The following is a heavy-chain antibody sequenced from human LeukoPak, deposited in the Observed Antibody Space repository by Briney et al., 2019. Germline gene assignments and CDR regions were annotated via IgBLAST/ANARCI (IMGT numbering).Heavy chain of an antibody. D-gene: IGHD7-27*01. CDR3: ARCLLGKQGKYGMDV. J-gene: IGHJ6*02. CDR1: GFTFSSYA. V-gene: IGHV3-30-3*01. Sequence: PGGSLRLSCAASGFTFSSYAMHWVRQAPGKGLEWVAVISYDGSNKYYADSVKGRFTISRDNSKNTLYLQMNSLRAEDTAVYYCARCLLGKQGKYGMDVWGQGTTVTVSS. CDR2: ISYDGSNK.